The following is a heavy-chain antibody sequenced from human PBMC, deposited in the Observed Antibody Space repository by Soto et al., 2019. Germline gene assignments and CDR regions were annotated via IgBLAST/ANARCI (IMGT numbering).Heavy chain of an antibody. V-gene: IGHV3-23*01. CDR2: ISVSGSDT. Sequence: GGSLRLSCAASGFTFSTYALSWVRQAPGKGLEWVSTISVSGSDTYYADSVKGRFTISRDNSRDTVYLEMNSLRAEGTAIYYCAKFQVEGYHNYYGMDVWGQGTTVTVSS. J-gene: IGHJ6*02. CDR1: GFTFSTYA. CDR3: AKFQVEGYHNYYGMDV.